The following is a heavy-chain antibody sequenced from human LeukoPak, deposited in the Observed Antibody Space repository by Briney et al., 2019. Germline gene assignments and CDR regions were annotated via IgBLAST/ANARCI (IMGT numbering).Heavy chain of an antibody. CDR2: MNPNSGNT. Sequence: ASVKVSCKASGYTFTSYDINWVRQATGQGLEWMGWMNPNSGNTGYAQKFQGRVTITRNTSISTAYMELSRLRSEDTAVYYCARGTHDSSGYHHDYWGQGTLVTVSS. D-gene: IGHD3-22*01. CDR3: ARGTHDSSGYHHDY. V-gene: IGHV1-8*03. CDR1: GYTFTSYD. J-gene: IGHJ4*02.